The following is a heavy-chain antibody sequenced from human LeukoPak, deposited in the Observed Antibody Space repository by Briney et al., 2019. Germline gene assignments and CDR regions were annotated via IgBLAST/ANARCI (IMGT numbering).Heavy chain of an antibody. V-gene: IGHV1-18*01. J-gene: IGHJ4*02. Sequence: EASVKVSCKASGYSFTNYGISWVRQAPGQGLEWMGWISAYNGYTHFAQKFQGRVTMTTDTSTSTAYMELRSLRSDDTAVYYCASDSGSYLGGQGTLVTVSS. CDR3: ASDSGSYL. D-gene: IGHD1-26*01. CDR2: ISAYNGYT. CDR1: GYSFTNYG.